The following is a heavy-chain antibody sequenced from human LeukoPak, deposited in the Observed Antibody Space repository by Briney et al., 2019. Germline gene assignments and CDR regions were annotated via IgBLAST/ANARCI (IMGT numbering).Heavy chain of an antibody. V-gene: IGHV3-7*01. CDR2: IKQDGSEK. J-gene: IGHJ6*03. CDR1: GFTFSSYW. CDR3: ARTVWANIAARSYYYYYMDV. Sequence: GGSLRLSCAASGFTFSSYWMSWVRQAPGKGLEWVANIKQDGSEKYYVDSVKGRFTISRDNAKNSLYLQMNSLRAEDTAVYYCARTVWANIAARSYYYYYMDVWGKGTTVTVSS. D-gene: IGHD6-6*01.